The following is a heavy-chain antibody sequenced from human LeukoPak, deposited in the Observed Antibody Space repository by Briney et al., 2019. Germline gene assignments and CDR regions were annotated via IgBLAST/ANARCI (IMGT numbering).Heavy chain of an antibody. D-gene: IGHD1-7*01. V-gene: IGHV1-69*04. CDR2: IIPILGIA. J-gene: IGHJ4*02. CDR1: GGTFSSYA. Sequence: SVKVSCKASGGTFSSYAISWVRQAPGQGLEWMGRIIPILGIANYAQKLQGRVTMTTDTSTSTAYMELRSLRSDDTAVYYCARDREPNWNYIHPNFDYWGQGTLVTVSS. CDR3: ARDREPNWNYIHPNFDY.